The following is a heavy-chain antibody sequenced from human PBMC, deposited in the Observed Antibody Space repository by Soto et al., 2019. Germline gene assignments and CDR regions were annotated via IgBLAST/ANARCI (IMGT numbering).Heavy chain of an antibody. V-gene: IGHV4-4*02. Sequence: QVQLQESGPGLVKPSGTLSLTCAVSGGSISSSNWWSWVRQPPGKGLEWIGEIYHSGSTNYNPSLKXXVXIXXDKSKNQCSVKLSSVTAADTAVYYCARTSSGYADYWGQGTLVTVSS. CDR3: ARTSSGYADY. CDR1: GGSISSSNW. J-gene: IGHJ4*02. D-gene: IGHD5-12*01. CDR2: IYHSGST.